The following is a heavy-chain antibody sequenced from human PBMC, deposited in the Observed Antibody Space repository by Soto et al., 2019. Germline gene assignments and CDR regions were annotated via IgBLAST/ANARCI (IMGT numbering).Heavy chain of an antibody. D-gene: IGHD2-21*02. CDR3: ARGDDCGGDCYTYYFDY. CDR2: ISSNGGST. J-gene: IGHJ4*02. CDR1: GFTFSSYA. Sequence: GGSLRLSCAASGFTFSSYAMHWVRQAPGKGLEYVSAISSNGGSTYYANSVKGRFTISRDNSKNTLYLQMGSLRAEDMAVYYCARGDDCGGDCYTYYFDYWGQGALVTVSS. V-gene: IGHV3-64*01.